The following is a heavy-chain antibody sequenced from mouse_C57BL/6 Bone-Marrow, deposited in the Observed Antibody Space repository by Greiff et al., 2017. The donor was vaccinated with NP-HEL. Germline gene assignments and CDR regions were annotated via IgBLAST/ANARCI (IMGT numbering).Heavy chain of an antibody. CDR3: TGYSSGCDY. J-gene: IGHJ2*01. D-gene: IGHD3-2*02. Sequence: EVKVEESGGGLVQPGGSMKLSCVASGFTFSNYWMNWVRQSPEKGLEWVAQIRLKSDNYATHYAESVKGRFTISRDDSKSSVYLQMNNLRAEDTGIYYCTGYSSGCDYWGQGTTLTVSS. CDR1: GFTFSNYW. V-gene: IGHV6-3*01. CDR2: IRLKSDNYAT.